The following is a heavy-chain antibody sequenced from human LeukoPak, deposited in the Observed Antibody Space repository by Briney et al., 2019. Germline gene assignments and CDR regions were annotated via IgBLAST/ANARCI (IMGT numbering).Heavy chain of an antibody. CDR1: GFTFSDYW. Sequence: GGSLRLSCAASGFTFSDYWMHWVRQTPGKGLVWVSRINNDGSDATYADFVKGRFTVSRDNAKNTLYLQMDSLGAEDTAVYYCARGGRDHAYDIWGPGTMVTVSS. V-gene: IGHV3-74*01. J-gene: IGHJ3*02. D-gene: IGHD2-21*02. CDR2: INNDGSDA. CDR3: ARGGRDHAYDI.